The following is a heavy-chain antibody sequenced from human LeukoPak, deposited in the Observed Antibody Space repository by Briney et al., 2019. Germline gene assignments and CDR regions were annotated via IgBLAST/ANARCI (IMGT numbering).Heavy chain of an antibody. Sequence: GESLKISCKGSGYSFTSYWIGWVRQMPGKGLEWMGIIYPGDSDTRYSPSFQGQVTISADKSISTAYLQWSSLKASDTAMYYCARHSRRGITMIRNWFDPWGQGTLVTVSS. CDR1: GYSFTSYW. V-gene: IGHV5-51*01. D-gene: IGHD3-22*01. J-gene: IGHJ5*02. CDR2: IYPGDSDT. CDR3: ARHSRRGITMIRNWFDP.